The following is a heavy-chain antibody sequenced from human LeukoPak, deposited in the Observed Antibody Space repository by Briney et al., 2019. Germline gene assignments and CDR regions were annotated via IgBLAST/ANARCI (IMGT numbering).Heavy chain of an antibody. V-gene: IGHV3-74*01. CDR2: INSDGSST. J-gene: IGHJ4*02. D-gene: IGHD6-19*01. CDR3: ARTGIAVAGKVY. CDR1: GFTFSSYW. Sequence: GGSLRLSCAASGFTFSSYWMHWVRQAPGKGLVWVSRINSDGSSTSYADSVKGRFTISRHNAKNTLYLQMNSLRAEDTAVYYCARTGIAVAGKVYWGQGTLVTVSS.